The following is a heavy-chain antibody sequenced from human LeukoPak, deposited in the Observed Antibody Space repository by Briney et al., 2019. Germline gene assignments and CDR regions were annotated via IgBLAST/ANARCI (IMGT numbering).Heavy chain of an antibody. J-gene: IGHJ4*02. CDR2: ISSGSSTI. Sequence: PGGSLRLSCTASGFTFSTYSMNWVRQAPGKGLQWVSYISSGSSTIYYADSVKGRFTISRDNAKNTVFLQMNSLSTEDTAVYYCARGGSPFYWGQGSLVTVSP. V-gene: IGHV3-48*04. CDR1: GFTFSTYS. D-gene: IGHD3-10*01. CDR3: ARGGSPFY.